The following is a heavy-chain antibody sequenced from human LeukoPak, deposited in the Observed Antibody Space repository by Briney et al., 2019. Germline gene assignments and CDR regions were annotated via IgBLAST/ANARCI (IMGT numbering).Heavy chain of an antibody. D-gene: IGHD4-17*01. CDR1: GYTFTSYV. J-gene: IGHJ5*02. V-gene: IGHV1-18*01. Sequence: ASVRVSCKPSGYTFTSYVISWVGQAPGQGLEWMGWMSAYNGNTNYAQKLQGRVTMTTDTSTSTAYMELRSLRSDDTAVYYCARDGGTVTTGQGWFDPWGQGTLVTVSS. CDR2: MSAYNGNT. CDR3: ARDGGTVTTGQGWFDP.